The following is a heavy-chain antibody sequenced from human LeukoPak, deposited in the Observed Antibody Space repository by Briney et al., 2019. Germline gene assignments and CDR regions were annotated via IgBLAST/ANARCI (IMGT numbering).Heavy chain of an antibody. V-gene: IGHV3-7*03. CDR2: INQDGSER. D-gene: IGHD3-10*01. Sequence: GGSLRLSCVASGFTFVSHWMTWVRQAPGKGLEWVANINQDGSERYYVDSVKGRFTISRDNAKNSLYLQMNSLRAEDTALYYCAKAGMRFGELLYHLSYYFDYWGQGTLVTVSS. CDR3: AKAGMRFGELLYHLSYYFDY. J-gene: IGHJ4*02. CDR1: GFTFVSHW.